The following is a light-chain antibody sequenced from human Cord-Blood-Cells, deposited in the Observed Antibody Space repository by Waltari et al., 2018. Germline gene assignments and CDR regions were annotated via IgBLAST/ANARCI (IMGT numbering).Light chain of an antibody. CDR3: SSYTSSSTLDYV. Sequence: QSALTQPASVSGSPGQSITISCTGTSSDVGGYNYVSWYQQHPGHAPKLMIYEVSNRPSGVSNRFSGSKSGNTASLTISGLQAEDEADYYCSSYTSSSTLDYVFGTGTKVTVL. CDR1: SSDVGGYNY. V-gene: IGLV2-14*01. CDR2: EVS. J-gene: IGLJ1*01.